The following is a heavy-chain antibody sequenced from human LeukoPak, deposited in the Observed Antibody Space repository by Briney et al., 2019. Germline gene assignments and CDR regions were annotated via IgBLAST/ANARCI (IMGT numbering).Heavy chain of an antibody. CDR2: MNPNSGNT. Sequence: ASVKVSCKASGYTFTGYYMHWVRQAPGQGLEWMGWMNPNSGNTGYAQKFQGRVTMTRNTSISTAYMELSSLRSGDTAVYYCARGLGAAAGIWGQGTLVTVSS. CDR1: GYTFTGYY. CDR3: ARGLGAAAGI. V-gene: IGHV1-8*02. J-gene: IGHJ4*02. D-gene: IGHD6-13*01.